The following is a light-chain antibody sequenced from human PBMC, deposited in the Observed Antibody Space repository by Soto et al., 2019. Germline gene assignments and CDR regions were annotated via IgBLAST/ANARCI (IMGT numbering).Light chain of an antibody. CDR1: STGIGVSNY. CDR2: DVS. Sequence: QSALTQPASVSGSPGQSISISCTGTSTGIGVSNYVSWYQQHPGKAPKLIIYDVSYQPSGVSNGFSGTKSGNTASLTISGRQAEDEADYYCSSFARYSTLFGGGTKVTV. V-gene: IGLV2-14*01. CDR3: SSFARYSTL. J-gene: IGLJ2*01.